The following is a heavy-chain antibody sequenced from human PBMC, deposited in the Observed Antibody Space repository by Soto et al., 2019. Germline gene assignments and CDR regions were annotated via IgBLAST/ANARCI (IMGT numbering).Heavy chain of an antibody. V-gene: IGHV1-18*01. J-gene: IGHJ4*02. CDR1: GYTFSSYH. CDR3: ARDLPPVDY. Sequence: QIQLVQSGAEVKKPGASVKVSCKASGYTFSSYHITWVRQAPGQGLEWMGWISAYNGNTNYAQNLQGRVTMTTDPPTSTAYMALRSLSSDDTAVYYCARDLPPVDYWGQGTLVTVSS. CDR2: ISAYNGNT.